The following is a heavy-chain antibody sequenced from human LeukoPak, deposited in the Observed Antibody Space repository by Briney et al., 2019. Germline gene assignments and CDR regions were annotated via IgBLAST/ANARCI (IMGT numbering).Heavy chain of an antibody. CDR3: AKDYYDSSGYYSPFDY. V-gene: IGHV3-23*01. J-gene: IGHJ4*02. CDR2: ISGSSGST. D-gene: IGHD3-22*01. CDR1: GFTFSSYA. Sequence: GGSLRLSCAASGFTFSSYAMSWVRQAPGKGLEWVSAISGSSGSTYYADSVKGRFTISRDNSKNTLYLQMNSLRAEDTAVYYCAKDYYDSSGYYSPFDYWGQGTLVTVSS.